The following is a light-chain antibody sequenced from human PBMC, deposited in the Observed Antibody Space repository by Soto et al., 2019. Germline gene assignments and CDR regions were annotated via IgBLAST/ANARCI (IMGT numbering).Light chain of an antibody. J-gene: IGKJ1*01. CDR2: AAS. CDR3: QQLNSYPRGT. Sequence: DIPLTQSPSFLSASVGDRVTITCRASQGISSYLAWYQQKPGEAPKLLIYAASTLQSGVPARFSGSGSGTEFTLTISSLQPEDFATYFCQQLNSYPRGTFGQGTKVEIK. CDR1: QGISSY. V-gene: IGKV1-9*01.